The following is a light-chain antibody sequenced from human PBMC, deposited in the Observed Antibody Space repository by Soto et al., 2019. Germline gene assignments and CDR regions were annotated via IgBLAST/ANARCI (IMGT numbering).Light chain of an antibody. Sequence: QSVLTQPPSASGSPGQSVTISCTGTSSDVGAYNSVSWYQQHPGKAPKLMIYEVSKRPSGVPDRFSGSKSGNTASLTVSGLQAEDEADYYCSSYAGSKYVFGTWTRSPS. CDR2: EVS. V-gene: IGLV2-8*01. CDR3: SSYAGSKYV. CDR1: SSDVGAYNS. J-gene: IGLJ1*01.